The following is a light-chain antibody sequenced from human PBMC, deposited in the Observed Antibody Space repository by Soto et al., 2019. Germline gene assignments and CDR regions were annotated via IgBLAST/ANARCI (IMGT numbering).Light chain of an antibody. J-gene: IGKJ2*01. V-gene: IGKV2-30*01. CDR1: QRLVYGARHIH. CDR3: MQGTHWPFT. Sequence: DAVMNKSPLSLPVTLGQTASISGRSSQRLVYGARHIHLGWFQVGPGHSPRRLIYKVSIRDSGVPDRFSGSGSGTDFTLNISRVEAEDVGIYFCMQGTHWPFTFGPGTKLEIK. CDR2: KVS.